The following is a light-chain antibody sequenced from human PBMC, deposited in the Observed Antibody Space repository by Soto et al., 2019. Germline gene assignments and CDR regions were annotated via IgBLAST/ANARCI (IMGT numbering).Light chain of an antibody. J-gene: IGKJ2*01. Sequence: ETVLPQSPGTLSLSPGESATLSCRASHSVSTKYLVWYQQKPGQAPRLLIHGASSRATSIPDRFSGSGSGTDFTLTINRLETADYAVYYCQQCGRSPYTFGQGTKLESK. CDR1: HSVSTKY. CDR2: GAS. V-gene: IGKV3-20*01. CDR3: QQCGRSPYT.